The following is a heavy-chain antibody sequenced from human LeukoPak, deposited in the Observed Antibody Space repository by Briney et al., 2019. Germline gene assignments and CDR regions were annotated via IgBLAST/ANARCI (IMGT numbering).Heavy chain of an antibody. D-gene: IGHD3-10*01. V-gene: IGHV3-48*04. CDR3: ASNYFGSGSMKGDFYYMDV. CDR2: ISSGGITI. CDR1: GFTFSSYW. Sequence: GGSLRLSCAASGFTFSSYWMSWVRQAPGKGLEWVSYISSGGITIYYADSVKGRFTISRDNAKNSLYLQMNSLRAEDAGVYYCASNYFGSGSMKGDFYYMDVWGKGTTVTISS. J-gene: IGHJ6*03.